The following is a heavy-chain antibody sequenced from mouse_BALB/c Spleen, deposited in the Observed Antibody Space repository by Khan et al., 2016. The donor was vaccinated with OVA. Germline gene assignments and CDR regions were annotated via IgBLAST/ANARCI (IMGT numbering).Heavy chain of an antibody. J-gene: IGHJ3*01. D-gene: IGHD2-13*01. V-gene: IGHV1S135*01. CDR2: IDPFSGGT. CDR3: TRRGDVAWFTY. Sequence: EVQLQQSGPELMKPGASVKISCKASGYSFTTYYIHWMMQSHGKSLEWIGYIDPFSGGTTYNQKFKGKATLSVDRSSSTAYIHLSNLTSEDTAVYYCTRRGDVAWFTYGGQGTLVTVSS. CDR1: GYSFTTYY.